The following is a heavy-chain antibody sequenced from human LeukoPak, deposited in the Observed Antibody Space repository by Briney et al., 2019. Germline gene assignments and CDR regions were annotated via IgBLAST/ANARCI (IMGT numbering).Heavy chain of an antibody. CDR2: IYHSGNA. D-gene: IGHD6-19*01. CDR3: ARDFSSGWYGDAFDI. J-gene: IGHJ3*02. V-gene: IGHV4-38-2*02. Sequence: SETLSLTCSVSGYSISSGYYWGWIRQPPGKGLEWIGSIYHSGNAYYNPSLKSRVTMSVDTSKNQFSLKLSSVTAADTAVYYCARDFSSGWYGDAFDIWGQGTMVTVSS. CDR1: GYSISSGYY.